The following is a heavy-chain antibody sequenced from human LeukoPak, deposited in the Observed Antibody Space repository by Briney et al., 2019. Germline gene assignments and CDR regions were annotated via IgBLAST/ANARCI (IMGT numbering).Heavy chain of an antibody. CDR1: GFTVRNNY. V-gene: IGHV3-23*01. CDR3: AKVIAVAATSY. J-gene: IGHJ4*02. D-gene: IGHD6-19*01. Sequence: GGSLRLSCAASGFTVRNNYMTWVRQAPGKGLEWVSAISGSGGSTYYADSVKGRFTISRDNSKNTLYLQMNSLRAEDTAVYYCAKVIAVAATSYWGQGTLVTVSS. CDR2: ISGSGGST.